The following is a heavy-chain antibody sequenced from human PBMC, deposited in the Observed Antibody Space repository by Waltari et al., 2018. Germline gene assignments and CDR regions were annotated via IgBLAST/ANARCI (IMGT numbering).Heavy chain of an antibody. Sequence: EVQLVESGGGLVKPGGSLRLSCAASGFTFINYGMNWVRQAPGKGLGWVSSFRGTTSYIYYADSVGGRFTISRDNAKNSLFLQMNSLRAEDTAVYYCARGVVDSWGQGTLVTVSS. V-gene: IGHV3-21*01. CDR1: GFTFINYG. CDR3: ARGVVDS. J-gene: IGHJ4*02. CDR2: FRGTTSYI.